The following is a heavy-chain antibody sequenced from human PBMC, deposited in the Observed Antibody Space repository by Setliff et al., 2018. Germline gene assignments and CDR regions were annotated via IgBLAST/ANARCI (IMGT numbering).Heavy chain of an antibody. D-gene: IGHD6-13*01. CDR2: ISGSSSTI. Sequence: QPGGSLRLSCAASGFSFSSYNMNWVRQAPGKGLEWVSHISGSSSTIYYADSVKGRFTISRDNAKNSLYLQMNSLRGEDTAVYYCARDSPLSTAAAGPPFDYWGQGTLVTVSS. CDR1: GFSFSSYN. V-gene: IGHV3-48*04. CDR3: ARDSPLSTAAAGPPFDY. J-gene: IGHJ4*02.